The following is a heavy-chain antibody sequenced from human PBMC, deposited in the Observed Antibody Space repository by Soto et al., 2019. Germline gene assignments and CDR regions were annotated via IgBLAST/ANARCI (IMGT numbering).Heavy chain of an antibody. J-gene: IGHJ4*02. CDR3: ARYYYDSSGSL. Sequence: SEXLSLTCAAAGGSFSAYYWSWIRQPPGKGLEWIGEIYHNGSTNYNPSLKSRVTISVDTSKNQFSLKLSSVTAADTAVYYCARYYYDSSGSLWGQGTLVTVSS. D-gene: IGHD3-22*01. CDR1: GGSFSAYY. CDR2: IYHNGST. V-gene: IGHV4-59*01.